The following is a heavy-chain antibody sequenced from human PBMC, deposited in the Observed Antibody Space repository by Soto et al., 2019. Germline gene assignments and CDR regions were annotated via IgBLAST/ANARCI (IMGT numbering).Heavy chain of an antibody. D-gene: IGHD2-15*01. V-gene: IGHV4-30-4*01. J-gene: IGHJ6*02. CDR3: ASDIAPEVAFSGGRFLVVHYYGMDV. Sequence: QVQLQESGPGLVKPSQTLSLTCTVSGGSISRGDYYWSWIRQPPGKGLEWIGYIYYSGNTTYNPSLTSRVSISIDTSKKQFSLKISPVTAADSAVYYCASDIAPEVAFSGGRFLVVHYYGMDVWGQGTTVTVSS. CDR2: IYYSGNT. CDR1: GGSISRGDYY.